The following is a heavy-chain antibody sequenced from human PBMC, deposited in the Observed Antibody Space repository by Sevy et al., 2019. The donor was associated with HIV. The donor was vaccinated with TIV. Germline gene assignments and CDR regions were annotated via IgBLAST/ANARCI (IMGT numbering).Heavy chain of an antibody. V-gene: IGHV3-33*08. J-gene: IGHJ3*02. CDR2: IWHDGTNI. CDR1: GFTFNTYG. D-gene: IGHD2-8*01. Sequence: GGSLRLSCEGSGFTFNTYGMHWVRQAPGKGLEWVAVIWHDGTNIYYADSVKGRFTISRDNSKNTLFLQMNSLSAEDTAVYYCASLFSLNGVLDIWGQGTMVNVSS. CDR3: ASLFSLNGVLDI.